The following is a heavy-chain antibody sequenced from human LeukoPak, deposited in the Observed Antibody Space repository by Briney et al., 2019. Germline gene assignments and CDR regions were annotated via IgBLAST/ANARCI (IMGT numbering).Heavy chain of an antibody. CDR3: ARGRNDGFDI. Sequence: GGSLRLSCAASGFTFSSYDMHWVRQPIGKGLEWVSGIGTAGDTYYPGSVKGRFTISRENAKNSLYLQMNSLRAGDTAVYYCARGRNDGFDIWGQGTMVTVSS. CDR1: GFTFSSYD. CDR2: IGTAGDT. D-gene: IGHD1-14*01. J-gene: IGHJ3*02. V-gene: IGHV3-13*01.